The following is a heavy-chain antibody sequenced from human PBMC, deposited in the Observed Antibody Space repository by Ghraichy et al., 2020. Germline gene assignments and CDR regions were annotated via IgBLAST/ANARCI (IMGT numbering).Heavy chain of an antibody. CDR2: ITTGGGYM. V-gene: IGHV3-21*01. J-gene: IGHJ3*02. CDR1: GFTFSNYP. Sequence: GESLNISCAASGFTFSNYPMNWVRQAPGKGLEWVSSITTGGGYMYYADSVKGRFTISRDNAKNSLYLQMNSLRAEDTAVYHCAREGVYQGSDGVDTWGQGTMVTVS. CDR3: AREGVYQGSDGVDT. D-gene: IGHD2-2*01.